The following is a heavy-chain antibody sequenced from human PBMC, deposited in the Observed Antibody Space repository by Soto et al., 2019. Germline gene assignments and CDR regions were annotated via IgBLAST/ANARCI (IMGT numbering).Heavy chain of an antibody. CDR1: GITFRSRA. D-gene: IGHD4-17*01. CDR3: ARDKSYALAV. V-gene: IGHV3-23*01. CDR2: ITDTGGDA. Sequence: PGGSLRLSCVASGITFRSRAMSWVRQAPGEGLEWVAVITDTGGDAKYADSVRGRFTISRDSARTTVYLQLDSLRVEDTAVYYCARDKSYALAVWGQGTTVTVSS. J-gene: IGHJ6*02.